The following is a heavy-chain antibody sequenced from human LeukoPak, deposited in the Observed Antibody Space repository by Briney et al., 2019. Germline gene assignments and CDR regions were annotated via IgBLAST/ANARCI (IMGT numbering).Heavy chain of an antibody. V-gene: IGHV4-39*07. Sequence: PSETLSLTCTVSGGSISSSSYYWGWIRQPPGKGLEWIGSIYYSGSTYYNPSLKSRVTISVDTSKNQFSLKLSSVTAADTAVYYCARDLLDHPLGYCSSTSCYLTFGFAGNWFDPWGQGTLVTVSS. CDR2: IYYSGST. D-gene: IGHD2-2*01. CDR1: GGSISSSSYY. J-gene: IGHJ5*02. CDR3: ARDLLDHPLGYCSSTSCYLTFGFAGNWFDP.